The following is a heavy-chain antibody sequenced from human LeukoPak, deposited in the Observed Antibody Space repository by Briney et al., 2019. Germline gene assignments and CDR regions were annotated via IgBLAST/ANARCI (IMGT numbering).Heavy chain of an antibody. CDR3: ATDTEPGGIVVVPAAL. D-gene: IGHD2-2*01. CDR2: FDTESGET. Sequence: ASVKDSCKVSGYTLTELPMHWVRQAPGKGLEWMGGFDTESGETIYPQKFQGRVTMTGHTSTDTAYMELSSLRSEGTAVYYCATDTEPGGIVVVPAALWGQGTLVTVFS. J-gene: IGHJ4*02. CDR1: GYTLTELP. V-gene: IGHV1-24*01.